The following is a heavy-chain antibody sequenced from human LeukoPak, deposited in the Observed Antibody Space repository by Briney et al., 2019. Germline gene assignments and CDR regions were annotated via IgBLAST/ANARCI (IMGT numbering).Heavy chain of an antibody. CDR3: ARDSGAAADYYYYGMDV. CDR1: GDSVSSNSAA. V-gene: IGHV6-1*01. Sequence: SQTLSLTCAISGDSVSSNSAAWNWIRQSPSRGLEWLGRTYYRSKWYNDYAVSVKSRITINPDTSKNQFSLQLNSVTPEDTVVYYCARDSGAAADYYYYGMDVWGQGTTVTVSS. CDR2: TYYRSKWYN. D-gene: IGHD6-13*01. J-gene: IGHJ6*02.